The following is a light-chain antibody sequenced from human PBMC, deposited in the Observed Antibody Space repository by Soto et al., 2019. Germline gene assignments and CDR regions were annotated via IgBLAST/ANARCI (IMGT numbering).Light chain of an antibody. CDR2: GAS. V-gene: IGKV3-20*01. CDR1: QSVSSSY. J-gene: IGKJ1*01. CDR3: QQYGSTWT. Sequence: PGERATLSCRASQSVSSSYLAWYQQKPGQAPRLLIYGASSRATGIPDRFSGSGSGTDFTLTISRLEPEDFAVYYCQQYGSTWTFGQGTKVDIK.